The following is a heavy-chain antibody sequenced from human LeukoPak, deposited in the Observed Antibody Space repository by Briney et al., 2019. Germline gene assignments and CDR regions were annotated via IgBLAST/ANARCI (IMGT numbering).Heavy chain of an antibody. CDR1: GGTFSSYA. Sequence: GSSVKVSCKASGGTFSSYAISWVRQAPGQGLEWMGRIIPILGIANYAQKFQGRVTITADKSTSTAYMELSSLRSEDTAVYYCAREAGYDSSGYYYSSNFDYWGQGTLVTVSS. CDR2: IIPILGIA. J-gene: IGHJ4*02. CDR3: AREAGYDSSGYYYSSNFDY. V-gene: IGHV1-69*04. D-gene: IGHD3-22*01.